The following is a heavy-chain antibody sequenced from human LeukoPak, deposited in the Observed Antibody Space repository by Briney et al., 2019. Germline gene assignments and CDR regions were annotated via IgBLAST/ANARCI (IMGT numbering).Heavy chain of an antibody. J-gene: IGHJ6*02. CDR2: IYYSGST. V-gene: IGHV4-59*08. CDR3: ARHLIPRYSSSWPHYHYYYGMDV. Sequence: SETLSLTCTGSGGSISSYYWSWIRQPPGKGLEWIGYIYYSGSTNYNPSLKSRVTISVDTSKNQFSLKLSSVTAADTAVYYCARHLIPRYSSSWPHYHYYYGMDVWGQGTTVTVSS. CDR1: GGSISSYY. D-gene: IGHD6-13*01.